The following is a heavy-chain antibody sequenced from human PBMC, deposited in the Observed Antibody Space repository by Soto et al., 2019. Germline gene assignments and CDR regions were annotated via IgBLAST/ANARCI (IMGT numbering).Heavy chain of an antibody. CDR3: AKGGRQWLVTSDFNY. CDR2: VSHDGRNT. CDR1: GFTFSSYT. Sequence: PGGSLRLSCAASGFTFSSYTMTWVRQAPGKEQEKVAVVSHDGRNTHYADYGKGRFTISRDSSKNTVSLEMTSLRAEDTAVYYCAKGGRQWLVTSDFNYWGQGALVTVSS. V-gene: IGHV3-30*18. D-gene: IGHD6-19*01. J-gene: IGHJ4*02.